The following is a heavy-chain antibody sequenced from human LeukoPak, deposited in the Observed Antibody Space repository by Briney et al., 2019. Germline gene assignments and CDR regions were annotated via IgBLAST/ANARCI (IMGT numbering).Heavy chain of an antibody. CDR2: INSDGSVT. Sequence: GGSLRLSCAASGFTFSSYWMHWVRQAPGKGLVWVSRINSDGSVTNYADSVKGRFTISRDNSKNTLYLQMNSLRAEDTAVYYCAKLVTYYYGSGSYIDYWGQGTLVTVSS. J-gene: IGHJ4*02. CDR3: AKLVTYYYGSGSYIDY. V-gene: IGHV3-74*01. D-gene: IGHD3-10*01. CDR1: GFTFSSYW.